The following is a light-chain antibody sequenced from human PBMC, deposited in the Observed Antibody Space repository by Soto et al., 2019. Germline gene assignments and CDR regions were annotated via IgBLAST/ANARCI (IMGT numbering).Light chain of an antibody. CDR1: QSVSSSY. Sequence: EIVLTQSPGTLSLSPGERDTLSCRTSQSVSSSYLAWYQQKTGQAPRLLIYGASSRATGIPDRFSGSGSGTDFTLTISRLEPEDFAVYYCQQYGSSPFTFGPGTKVDIK. V-gene: IGKV3-20*01. J-gene: IGKJ3*01. CDR2: GAS. CDR3: QQYGSSPFT.